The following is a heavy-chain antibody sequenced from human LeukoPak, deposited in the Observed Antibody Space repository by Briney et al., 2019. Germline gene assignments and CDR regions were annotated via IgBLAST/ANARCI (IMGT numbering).Heavy chain of an antibody. Sequence: GASVKVSCKASGYTFTSYDINWVRQAPGQGLEWMGWINPNSGGTNYAQKFQGRVTMTRDTSISTAYMELSRLRSDDTAVYYCARVGGDYDNWFDPWGQGTLVTVSS. CDR3: ARVGGDYDNWFDP. CDR1: GYTFTSYD. J-gene: IGHJ5*02. D-gene: IGHD4-17*01. V-gene: IGHV1-2*02. CDR2: INPNSGGT.